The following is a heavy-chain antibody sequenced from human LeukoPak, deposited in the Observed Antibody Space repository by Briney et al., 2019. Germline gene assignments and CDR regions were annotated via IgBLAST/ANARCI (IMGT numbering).Heavy chain of an antibody. V-gene: IGHV3-33*01. CDR2: IWYDGSNK. CDR1: GFTFSSYG. J-gene: IGHJ6*04. CDR3: ARDRNGMDV. Sequence: GRSLRLSCAASGFTFSSYGMHWVRQAPGKGLEWVAVIWYDGSNKYYADSVKGRFTISRDNSKNTLYLQMNSLRAEDTAVYYWARDRNGMDVWGKGTTVTVSS.